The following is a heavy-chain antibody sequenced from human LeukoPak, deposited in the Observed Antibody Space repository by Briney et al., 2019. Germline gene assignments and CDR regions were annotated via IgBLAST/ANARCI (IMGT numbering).Heavy chain of an antibody. CDR2: ISGDGGST. V-gene: IGHV3-43*02. CDR1: GFTFDDYA. CDR3: ATLSTSPWPLGY. Sequence: PGGSLRLSCAASGFTFDDYAMHWVRQAPGKGLEWVSLISGDGGSTYYADSVKGRFTISRDNSKNSLYLQVDSLRTEDTALYYCATLSTSPWPLGYWGQGTLVTVS. D-gene: IGHD5-12*01. J-gene: IGHJ4*02.